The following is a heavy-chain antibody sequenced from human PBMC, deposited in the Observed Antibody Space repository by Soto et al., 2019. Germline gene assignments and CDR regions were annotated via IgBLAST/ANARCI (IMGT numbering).Heavy chain of an antibody. CDR1: GGSISSSSSY. CDR3: ARHSSGWLYYFDY. D-gene: IGHD6-19*01. CDR2: IYYSGST. Sequence: QLQLQESGPGLVKPSETLSLTCTVSGGSISSSSSYWGWIRQPPGKGLEWIGSIYYSGSTYYNPSLKSRVTISVDTSKNQFSLKLSSLTAADTAVYYCARHSSGWLYYFDYWGQGTLVTVSS. J-gene: IGHJ4*02. V-gene: IGHV4-39*01.